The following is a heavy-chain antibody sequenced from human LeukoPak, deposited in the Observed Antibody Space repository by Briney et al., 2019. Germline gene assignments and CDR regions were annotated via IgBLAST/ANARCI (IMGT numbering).Heavy chain of an antibody. CDR1: GFIVSSNY. Sequence: SGGSLRLSCAASGFIVSSNYMSWVRQAPGKGLEWVSVIYSGGSTYYADSVKGRFTISRHNSKNTLYLQMNSLRAEDTAVYYCARAPEWLIFDYWGQGTLVTVSS. CDR3: ARAPEWLIFDY. V-gene: IGHV3-53*04. CDR2: IYSGGST. D-gene: IGHD6-19*01. J-gene: IGHJ4*02.